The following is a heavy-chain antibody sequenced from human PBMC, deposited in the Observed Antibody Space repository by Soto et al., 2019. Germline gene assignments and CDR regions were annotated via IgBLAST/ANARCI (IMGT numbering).Heavy chain of an antibody. CDR3: ASTNDYGDHFDY. J-gene: IGHJ4*02. CDR1: GFTVSSNY. D-gene: IGHD4-17*01. Sequence: GGSLRLSCAASGFTVSSNYMSWVRQAPGKGLEWVSVIYSGGSTYYADSVKGRFTISRDNSKNTLYLQMNSLRAEDTAVYYCASTNDYGDHFDYWGQGTLVTVSS. V-gene: IGHV3-53*01. CDR2: IYSGGST.